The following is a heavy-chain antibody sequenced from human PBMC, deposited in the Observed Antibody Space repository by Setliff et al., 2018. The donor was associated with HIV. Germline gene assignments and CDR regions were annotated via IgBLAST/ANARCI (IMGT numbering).Heavy chain of an antibody. J-gene: IGHJ6*03. CDR1: SEYTFTNFD. D-gene: IGHD5-18*01. CDR2: MHPHSGNT. Sequence: ASVKVSCKASSEYTFTNFDINWVRQAPGQGLEWMGWMHPHSGNTDYTQKFQGRVTMTRNTSISTAYMELSSLRSEDTAVYYCARGDPRRGYSYGPEYMDVWGKGTTVTVSS. V-gene: IGHV1-8*02. CDR3: ARGDPRRGYSYGPEYMDV.